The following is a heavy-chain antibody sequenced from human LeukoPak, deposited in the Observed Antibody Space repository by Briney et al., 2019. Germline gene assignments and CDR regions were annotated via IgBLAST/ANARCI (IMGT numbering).Heavy chain of an antibody. D-gene: IGHD2-2*02. V-gene: IGHV1-18*01. CDR3: ATWGGYCSSTSCYKGWFDP. CDR2: ISAYNGST. J-gene: IGHJ5*02. CDR1: GYTFTSYD. Sequence: GASVKVSCKASGYTFTSYDINWVRQAPGQGLEWMGWISAYNGSTTYAQNLQDRVTMTTDTSTDTAYMELRSLRSDDTAIYYCATWGGYCSSTSCYKGWFDPWGQGTLVTVSS.